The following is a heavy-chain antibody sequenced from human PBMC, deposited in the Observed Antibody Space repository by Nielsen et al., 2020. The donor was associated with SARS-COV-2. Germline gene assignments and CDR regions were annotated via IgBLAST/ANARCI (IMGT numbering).Heavy chain of an antibody. Sequence: GSLKISCAASGFTFSSYAMHWVRQAPGKGLEWVAVISYDGSNKYYADSVKGRFTISRDNSKNTLYLQMNSLRAEDTAVYYCARGRVGYSSGWNGVGYWGQGTLVTVSS. CDR1: GFTFSSYA. D-gene: IGHD6-19*01. V-gene: IGHV3-30*04. J-gene: IGHJ4*02. CDR2: ISYDGSNK. CDR3: ARGRVGYSSGWNGVGY.